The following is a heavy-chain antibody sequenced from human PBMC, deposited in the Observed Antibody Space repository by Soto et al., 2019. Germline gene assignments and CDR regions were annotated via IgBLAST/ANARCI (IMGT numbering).Heavy chain of an antibody. V-gene: IGHV3-13*01. Sequence: GGSLRLSCAASGFTFSSYDMHWVRQATGKGLEWVSAIGTAGDTYYPGSVKGRFTISRENAKNSLYLQMNSLRAEDTAVYYCARDREAARFNYYGMDVWGQGTTVTVSS. CDR2: IGTAGDT. CDR1: GFTFSSYD. CDR3: ARDREAARFNYYGMDV. J-gene: IGHJ6*02. D-gene: IGHD6-13*01.